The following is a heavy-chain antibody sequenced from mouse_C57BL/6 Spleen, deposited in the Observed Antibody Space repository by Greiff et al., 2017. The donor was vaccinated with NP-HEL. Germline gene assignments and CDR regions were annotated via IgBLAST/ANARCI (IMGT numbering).Heavy chain of an antibody. CDR2: SRNKANDYTT. CDR3: ARDAGNYVPMDY. D-gene: IGHD2-1*01. J-gene: IGHJ4*01. Sequence: EVMLVESGGGLVQSGRSLRLSCATSGFTFSDFSIEWVRQAPGKGLEWIAASRNKANDYTTEYSASVKGRFIVSRDTSQSILYLQMNALRAEDTAIYYCARDAGNYVPMDYWGKGTSVTVSS. CDR1: GFTFSDFS. V-gene: IGHV7-1*01.